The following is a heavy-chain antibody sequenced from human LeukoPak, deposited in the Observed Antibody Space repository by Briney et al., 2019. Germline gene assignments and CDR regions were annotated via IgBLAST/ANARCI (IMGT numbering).Heavy chain of an antibody. CDR1: GGSISSHY. CDR3: ARGNCSSTSCYPYYYYYYGMDV. Sequence: PSETLSLTCTVSGGSISSHYWSWIRQPPGKGLEWIGYIYYSGSTNYNPSLKSRVTISVDTSKNQFSLKLSSVTAADTAVYYCARGNCSSTSCYPYYYYYYGMDVWGQGTTVTVSS. D-gene: IGHD2-2*01. CDR2: IYYSGST. J-gene: IGHJ6*02. V-gene: IGHV4-59*11.